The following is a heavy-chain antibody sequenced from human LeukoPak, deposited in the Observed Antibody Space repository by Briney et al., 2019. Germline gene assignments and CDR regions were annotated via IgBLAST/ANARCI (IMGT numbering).Heavy chain of an antibody. CDR3: ARRYDSSGSGFDY. J-gene: IGHJ4*02. Sequence: SETLSLTCTVSGGSIRSYYWTWIRQPPGKGLEWIGYIYHTGSTNYNPSLKSRVTISVDTSKNQFSLKLSSVTAADTAVYYCARRYDSSGSGFDYWGQGTLVTVSS. CDR2: IYHTGST. D-gene: IGHD3-22*01. CDR1: GGSIRSYY. V-gene: IGHV4-59*08.